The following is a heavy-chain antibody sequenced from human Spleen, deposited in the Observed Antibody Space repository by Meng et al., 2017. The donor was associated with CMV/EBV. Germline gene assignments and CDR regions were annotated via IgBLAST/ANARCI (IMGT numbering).Heavy chain of an antibody. CDR1: GDSIRSSSHY. J-gene: IGHJ4*02. Sequence: SETLSLTCSVSGDSIRSSSHYWGWVRQPPGKGLEWIGAIYYSGTTYYSPSLTSRVTMSVDTSKNQFSLKLSSVIAADTAVYYCARTSTYCTATSCYTDYFDYWGQGTLVTVSS. CDR3: ARTSTYCTATSCYTDYFDY. V-gene: IGHV4-39*07. D-gene: IGHD2-2*02. CDR2: IYYSGTT.